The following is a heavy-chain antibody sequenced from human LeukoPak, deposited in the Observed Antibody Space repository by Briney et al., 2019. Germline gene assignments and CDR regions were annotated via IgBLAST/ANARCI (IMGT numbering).Heavy chain of an antibody. CDR2: IYTSGST. CDR1: GGSISSGSYY. Sequence: SETLSLTCTVSGGSISSGSYYWSWIRQPAGKGLEWIGRIYTSGSTNYNPSLKSRVTISLGTSKKHFSLKLNSVTAADTAVYYCVRGHLVGGWFKYDAFDIWGQGTMVTVSS. D-gene: IGHD6-19*01. CDR3: VRGHLVGGWFKYDAFDI. V-gene: IGHV4-61*02. J-gene: IGHJ3*02.